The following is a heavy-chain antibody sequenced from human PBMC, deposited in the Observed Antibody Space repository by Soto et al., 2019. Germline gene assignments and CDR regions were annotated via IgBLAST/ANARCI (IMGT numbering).Heavy chain of an antibody. CDR1: GYTFSSYA. D-gene: IGHD3-9*01. CDR2: IIPIFGTA. V-gene: IGHV1-69*13. CDR3: AREATYYDILTGYWALDWFDP. J-gene: IGHJ5*02. Sequence: ASVKVSCKASGYTFSSYAISWVRQAPGQGLEWMGGIIPIFGTANYAQKFQGRVTITADESTSTAYMELSSLRSEDTAVYYCAREATYYDILTGYWALDWFDPWGQGTLVTVSS.